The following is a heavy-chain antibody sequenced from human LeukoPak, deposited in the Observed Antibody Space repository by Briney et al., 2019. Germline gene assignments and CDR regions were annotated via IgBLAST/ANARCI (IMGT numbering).Heavy chain of an antibody. V-gene: IGHV4-4*02. J-gene: IGHJ4*02. D-gene: IGHD1-26*01. CDR3: AKSGGYGLIDY. Sequence: SGTLSLTCAVSGGSISSSNWWSWVRQPPGKGLEWIGSIYYSGSTYYNASLKSRVTISIDTSKNQFSLRLSSVTAADTAVYYCAKSGGYGLIDYWGQGTLVTVSS. CDR1: GGSISSSNW. CDR2: IYYSGST.